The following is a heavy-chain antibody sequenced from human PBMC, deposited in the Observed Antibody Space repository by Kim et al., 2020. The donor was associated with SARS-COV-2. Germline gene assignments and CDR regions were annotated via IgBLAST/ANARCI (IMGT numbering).Heavy chain of an antibody. CDR2: INHSGST. Sequence: SETLSLTCAVYGGSFSGYYWSWIRQPPGKGLEWIGEINHSGSTNYNPSLKSRVTISVDTSKNQFSLKLSSVTAADTAVYYCARTDCSSTSCSHSDYWGQGTLVTVSS. CDR3: ARTDCSSTSCSHSDY. D-gene: IGHD2-2*01. V-gene: IGHV4-34*01. CDR1: GGSFSGYY. J-gene: IGHJ4*02.